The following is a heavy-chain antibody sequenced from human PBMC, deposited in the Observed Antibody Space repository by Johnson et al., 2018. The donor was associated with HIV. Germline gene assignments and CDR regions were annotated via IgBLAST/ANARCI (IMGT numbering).Heavy chain of an antibody. CDR3: ARAGSSSSGPRAFDI. CDR2: ISYDGSNK. CDR1: RFTFSSYA. D-gene: IGHD6-6*01. V-gene: IGHV3-30*04. Sequence: QVQLVESGGGVVQPGRSLRLSCAASRFTFSSYAMHWVRQAPGKGLEWVAVISYDGSNKYYADSVKGRFTISRDNSKNTLYLQMNSLRAEDTAVYYCARAGSSSSGPRAFDIWGQGTMVTVSS. J-gene: IGHJ3*02.